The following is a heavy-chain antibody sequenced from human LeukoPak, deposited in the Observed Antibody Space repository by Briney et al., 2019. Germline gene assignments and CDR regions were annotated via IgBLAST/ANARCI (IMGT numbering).Heavy chain of an antibody. Sequence: PSETLSLTCAVYGGSFSGYYWSWIRQPPGKGLEWIGEINHSGSTNYNPSLKSRVTISVDTSKNQFSLKLSSVTAADTAVYYCARQGGSYSPFDYWGQGTLVTVSS. D-gene: IGHD1-26*01. V-gene: IGHV4-34*01. J-gene: IGHJ4*02. CDR1: GGSFSGYY. CDR2: INHSGST. CDR3: ARQGGSYSPFDY.